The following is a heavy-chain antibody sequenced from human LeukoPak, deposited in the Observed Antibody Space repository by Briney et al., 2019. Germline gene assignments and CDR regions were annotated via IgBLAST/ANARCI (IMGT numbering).Heavy chain of an antibody. CDR1: GFTFSSYG. D-gene: IGHD2-2*01. Sequence: GRSLRLSCAASGFTFSSYGMHWVRQAPGKGLEWVAVIWYDGSNKYYADSVKGRFTISRDNSKNTLYLQMNSLRAEDTAVYYCAREGPSSLLYGMDVWGKGTTVTVSS. J-gene: IGHJ6*04. V-gene: IGHV3-33*01. CDR3: AREGPSSLLYGMDV. CDR2: IWYDGSNK.